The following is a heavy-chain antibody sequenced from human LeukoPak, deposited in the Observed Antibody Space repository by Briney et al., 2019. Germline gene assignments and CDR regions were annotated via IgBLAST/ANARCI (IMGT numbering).Heavy chain of an antibody. CDR3: ASKYSSSPGFDY. D-gene: IGHD6-6*01. Sequence: PGGSLRLSCAASGFTLSDYYMSWIRQAPGKGLEWVSYISSSGSTIYYADSVKGRFTISRDNAKNSLYLQMNSLRAEDTAVYYCASKYSSSPGFDYWGQGTLVTVSS. CDR2: ISSSGSTI. J-gene: IGHJ4*02. CDR1: GFTLSDYY. V-gene: IGHV3-11*04.